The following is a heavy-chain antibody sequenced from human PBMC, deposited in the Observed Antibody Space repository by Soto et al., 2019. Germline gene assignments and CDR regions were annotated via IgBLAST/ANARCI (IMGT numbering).Heavy chain of an antibody. V-gene: IGHV4-34*01. J-gene: IGHJ5*02. Sequence: SETLSLTCAVYGGSFSGYYWSWIRQPPGKGLEWIGEINHSGSTNYNPSLKSRVTISVDTPKNQFSLKLSSVTAADTAVYYCASSVLRVVVVAAKDGFDPWGQGTLVTVSS. CDR1: GGSFSGYY. CDR2: INHSGST. D-gene: IGHD2-15*01. CDR3: ASSVLRVVVVAAKDGFDP.